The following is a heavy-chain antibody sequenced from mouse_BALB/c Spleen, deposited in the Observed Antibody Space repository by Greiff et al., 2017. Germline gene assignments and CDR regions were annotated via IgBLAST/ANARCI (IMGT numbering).Heavy chain of an antibody. J-gene: IGHJ2*01. D-gene: IGHD1-1*01. Sequence: VKVVESGPGLVAPSQSLSITCTVSGFSLTSYGVHWVRQPPGKGLEWLGVIWAGGSTNYNSALMSRLSISKDNSKSQVFLKMNSLQTDDTAMYYCARSSTVVATGFDYWGQGTTLTVSS. CDR1: GFSLTSYG. CDR2: IWAGGST. V-gene: IGHV2-9*02. CDR3: ARSSTVVATGFDY.